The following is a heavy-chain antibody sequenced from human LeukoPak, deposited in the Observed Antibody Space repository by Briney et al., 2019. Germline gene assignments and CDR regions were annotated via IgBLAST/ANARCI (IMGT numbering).Heavy chain of an antibody. D-gene: IGHD5-24*01. CDR2: ISYDGSNK. V-gene: IGHV3-30*18. Sequence: PGGSLRLSCAASGFTFSSYGMHWVRQAPGKGLEWVAVISYDGSNKYYADSVKGRFTISRDNSKNTLYLQMNSLRAEDTSVYYYAKIGGIQSDGYNLEYWGEGTLVTVSS. CDR1: GFTFSSYG. CDR3: AKIGGIQSDGYNLEY. J-gene: IGHJ4*02.